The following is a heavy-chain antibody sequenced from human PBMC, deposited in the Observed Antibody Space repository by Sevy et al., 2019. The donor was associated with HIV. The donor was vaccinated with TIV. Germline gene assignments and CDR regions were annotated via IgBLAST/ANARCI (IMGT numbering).Heavy chain of an antibody. CDR1: GFTFSRYA. J-gene: IGHJ3*02. CDR2: ISGSGGSP. V-gene: IGHV3-23*01. CDR3: AKDGYCSGGSCYFPDAFDI. D-gene: IGHD2-15*01. Sequence: GGSLRLYYAASGFTFSRYAMSMVRQAPGKGLESVSAISGSGGSPYYADSVKGRFTISRDNSKNTLYLQMNSLRAEDTAVYYCAKDGYCSGGSCYFPDAFDIWGQGTMVTVSS.